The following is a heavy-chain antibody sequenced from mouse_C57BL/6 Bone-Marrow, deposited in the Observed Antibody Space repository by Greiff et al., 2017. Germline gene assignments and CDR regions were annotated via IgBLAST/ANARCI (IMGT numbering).Heavy chain of an antibody. V-gene: IGHV2-2*01. Sequence: QVQLKQSGPGLVQPSQSLSITCTVSGFSLTSYGVHWVRQSPGKGLEWLGVIWSGGSTDYNAAFISRLSISKDNSKSQVFFKMNSLQADDKAIYYCARVWVYFDYWGQGTTLTVSS. D-gene: IGHD4-1*01. J-gene: IGHJ2*01. CDR1: GFSLTSYG. CDR3: ARVWVYFDY. CDR2: IWSGGST.